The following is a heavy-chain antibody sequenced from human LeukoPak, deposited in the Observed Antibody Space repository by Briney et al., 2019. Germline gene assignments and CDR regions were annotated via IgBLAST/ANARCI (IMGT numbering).Heavy chain of an antibody. J-gene: IGHJ3*02. D-gene: IGHD1-26*01. CDR2: FGPEDGET. V-gene: IGHV1-24*01. Sequence: ASVKVSCKVSGYTLTELSMHWVRQAPGKGLEWMGGFGPEDGETIYAQKFQGRVTMTEDTSADTAYMELSSLRSEDTAVYYCATDRWELGRAFDIWGQGTMVTVSS. CDR1: GYTLTELS. CDR3: ATDRWELGRAFDI.